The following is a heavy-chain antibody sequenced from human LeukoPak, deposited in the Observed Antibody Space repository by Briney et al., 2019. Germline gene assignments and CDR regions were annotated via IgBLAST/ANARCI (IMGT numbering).Heavy chain of an antibody. CDR3: AKVAWRPYSSGWYPFDY. D-gene: IGHD6-19*01. Sequence: PSETLSLTCTVSGGSISSYYWSWIRQPPGKGLEWIGYIYYSGSTNYNPSLKSRVTISVDTSKNQFSLKLSSVTAADTAVYYCAKVAWRPYSSGWYPFDYWGQGTLVTVSS. J-gene: IGHJ4*02. V-gene: IGHV4-59*01. CDR1: GGSISSYY. CDR2: IYYSGST.